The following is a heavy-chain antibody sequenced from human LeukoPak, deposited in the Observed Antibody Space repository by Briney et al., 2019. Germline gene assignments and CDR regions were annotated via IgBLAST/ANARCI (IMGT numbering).Heavy chain of an antibody. CDR3: ARHGPNSGSYSEYFQH. CDR2: GST. V-gene: IGHV4-39*01. Sequence: GSTSYAQKFQGRVTISLDTSKNQFSLKVSSVTAADTAVYYCARHGPNSGSYSEYFQHWGQGTLVTVSS. J-gene: IGHJ1*01. D-gene: IGHD1-26*01.